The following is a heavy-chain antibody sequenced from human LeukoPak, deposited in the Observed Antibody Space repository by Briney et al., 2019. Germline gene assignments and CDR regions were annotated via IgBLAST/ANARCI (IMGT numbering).Heavy chain of an antibody. CDR2: ISYSGST. V-gene: IGHV4-39*01. CDR3: ARHGGLGPRSWFDP. Sequence: PSETLSLTCAVSGGSISSSSYYWGWMRQPLGKGLEWIGSISYSGSTYYNPSLKSRVTTSVDTSKNQFSLKLSSVTAADTAVYYCARHGGLGPRSWFDPWGQGTLVTVSS. CDR1: GGSISSSSYY. J-gene: IGHJ5*02. D-gene: IGHD3-16*01.